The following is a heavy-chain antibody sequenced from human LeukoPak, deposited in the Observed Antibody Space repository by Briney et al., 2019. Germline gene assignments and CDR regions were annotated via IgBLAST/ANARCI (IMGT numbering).Heavy chain of an antibody. D-gene: IGHD3-3*01. CDR3: ARGFDFWSGKEL. J-gene: IGHJ4*02. V-gene: IGHV4-59*01. CDR1: GGSISSYY. Sequence: PSETLSLTCTVSGGSISSYYWSWIRQPPGKGLDWIGYIYYSGSTNYNPSLKSRVTISVDTSKNQFSLELSSVTAADTAVYYCARGFDFWSGKELWGQGTLVTVSS. CDR2: IYYSGST.